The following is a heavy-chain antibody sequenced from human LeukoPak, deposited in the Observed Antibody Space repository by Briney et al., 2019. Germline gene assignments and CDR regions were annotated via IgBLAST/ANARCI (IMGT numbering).Heavy chain of an antibody. CDR2: INVGNGDT. Sequence: ASVKVSCKASGYTFSSYVIHWLRRAPGQRLEWMGWINVGNGDTKYSQKFQGRVTIARDTSAGTAYMELSSLRSEDTAIYYCARDRGGTGDFDYWGQGTLVTVSS. J-gene: IGHJ4*02. CDR3: ARDRGGTGDFDY. CDR1: GYTFSSYV. V-gene: IGHV1-3*01. D-gene: IGHD1-1*01.